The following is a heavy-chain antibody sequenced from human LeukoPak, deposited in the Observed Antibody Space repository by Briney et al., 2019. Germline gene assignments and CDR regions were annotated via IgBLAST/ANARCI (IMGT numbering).Heavy chain of an antibody. D-gene: IGHD6-6*01. CDR2: ISYDGSNK. J-gene: IGHJ6*03. CDR1: GFTFSSYA. CDR3: ARDAAAAPSVYYYYMDV. V-gene: IGHV3-30*01. Sequence: PGRSLRLSCAASGFTFSSYAMHWVRQAPGKGLEWVAVISYDGSNKYYADSVKGRFTISRDNSKNTLYLQMNSLRAGDTAVYYCARDAAAAPSVYYYYMDVWGKGTTVTVSS.